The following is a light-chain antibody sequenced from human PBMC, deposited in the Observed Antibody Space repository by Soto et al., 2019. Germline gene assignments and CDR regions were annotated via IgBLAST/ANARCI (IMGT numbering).Light chain of an antibody. Sequence: AIRMTQSPSSLSASTGDRVTITCRASQGISSYLAWYQQKPGKAPKLLIYAASTLQSGVPSRFSGSGSGTDFTLTISCLQSEDFATYYCQQYYSYHPTFGTGTKVDIK. CDR3: QQYYSYHPT. V-gene: IGKV1-8*01. J-gene: IGKJ3*01. CDR1: QGISSY. CDR2: AAS.